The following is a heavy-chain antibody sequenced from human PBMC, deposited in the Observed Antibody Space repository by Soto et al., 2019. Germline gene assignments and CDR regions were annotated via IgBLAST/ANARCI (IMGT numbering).Heavy chain of an antibody. CDR1: GGYFSGYY. V-gene: IGHV4-34*01. J-gene: IGHJ5*02. CDR3: ARGGRGYDFWSGYNNWFDP. Sequence: SETLSLTCAVYGGYFSGYYLSWIRQPPGKGLEWIGEINHSGSTNYNPSLKSRVTISVDTSKNQFSLKLSSVTAADTAVYYCARGGRGYDFWSGYNNWFDPWGQGTLVTVSS. D-gene: IGHD3-3*01. CDR2: INHSGST.